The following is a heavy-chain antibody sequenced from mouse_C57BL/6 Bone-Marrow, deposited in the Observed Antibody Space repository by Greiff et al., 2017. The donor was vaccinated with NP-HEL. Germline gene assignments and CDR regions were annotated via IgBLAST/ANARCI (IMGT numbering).Heavy chain of an antibody. Sequence: DVHLVESGPGMVKPSQSLSLTCTVTGYSITSGYDWHWIRHFPGNKLEWMGYISYSGSTNYNPSLKSRISLTHDTSKNHFFLKLNSVTTEDTATYYCARCGNYAYWYFDVWGTGTTVTVSS. V-gene: IGHV3-1*01. CDR1: GYSITSGYD. D-gene: IGHD2-1*01. J-gene: IGHJ1*03. CDR3: ARCGNYAYWYFDV. CDR2: ISYSGST.